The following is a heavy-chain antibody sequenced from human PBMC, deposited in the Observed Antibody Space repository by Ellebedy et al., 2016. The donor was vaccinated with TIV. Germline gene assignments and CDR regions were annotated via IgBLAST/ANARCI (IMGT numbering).Heavy chain of an antibody. V-gene: IGHV1-69*06. CDR1: GYTFTGYY. Sequence: GGSLRLSCKASGYTFTGYYMHWVRQAPGQGLEWMGWIIPIFGTANYAQKFQGRVTITADKSTSTAYMELSSLRSEDTAVYYCARAVVVPAAISFTYNWFDPWGQGTLVTVSS. D-gene: IGHD2-2*02. CDR2: IIPIFGTA. CDR3: ARAVVVPAAISFTYNWFDP. J-gene: IGHJ5*02.